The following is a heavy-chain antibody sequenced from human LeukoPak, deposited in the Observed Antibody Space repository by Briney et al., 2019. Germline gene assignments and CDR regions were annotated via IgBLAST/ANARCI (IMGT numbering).Heavy chain of an antibody. D-gene: IGHD1-7*01. CDR2: IYPGDSDT. CDR3: ARRGPTSNYFDP. Sequence: GESLKISCQGSGYDFSTYWIAWLRQMPGKGLEWMGIIYPGDSDTRYSPSFQGQVTISADKSISTAYLQGSSVKASDTAIYYCARRGPTSNYFDPWGQGTLVIVSS. CDR1: GYDFSTYW. V-gene: IGHV5-51*01. J-gene: IGHJ5*02.